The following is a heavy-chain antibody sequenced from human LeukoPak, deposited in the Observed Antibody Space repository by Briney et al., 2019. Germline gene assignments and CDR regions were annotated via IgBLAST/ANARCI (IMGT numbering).Heavy chain of an antibody. CDR2: ILSTTTI. CDR3: VRDGQFDY. CDR1: GFTFTNFE. J-gene: IGHJ4*02. V-gene: IGHV3-48*03. Sequence: TGGSLRLSCAASGFTFTNFEMNWVRQAPGKGLEWVSYILSTTTIYYADSVKGRFTMSRDNAENSVYLQMNSLRAEDTGVYYCVRDGQFDYWGQGTLVTVSS.